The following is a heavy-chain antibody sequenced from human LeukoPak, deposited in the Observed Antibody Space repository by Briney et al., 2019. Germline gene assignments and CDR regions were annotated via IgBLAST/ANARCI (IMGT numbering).Heavy chain of an antibody. D-gene: IGHD3-16*02. CDR2: TYYRGTT. CDR3: ARRVVPVPKNWFDP. Sequence: PSETLSLTCSVSGGSISSYYWGWIRQPPGKGLEWIGSTYYRGTTYYNPSLKSRVTISVDKSKNQFSLKLSSVTAADTAVYYCARRVVPVPKNWFDPWGQGTLVTVSS. CDR1: GGSISSYY. V-gene: IGHV4-39*07. J-gene: IGHJ5*02.